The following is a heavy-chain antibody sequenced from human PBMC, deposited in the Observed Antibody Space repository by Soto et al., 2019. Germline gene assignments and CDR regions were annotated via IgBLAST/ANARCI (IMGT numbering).Heavy chain of an antibody. V-gene: IGHV3-48*02. CDR1: GFTFSSYS. J-gene: IGHJ4*02. CDR2: ISSSSSTI. Sequence: GGSLRLSCAASGFTFSSYSMNWVRQAPGKGLEWVSYISSSSSTIYYADSVKGRFAISRDNAKNSLYLQMNSLRDEDTAVYYYARDRGAARGPNLFDYWGQGTLVTVS. CDR3: ARDRGAARGPNLFDY. D-gene: IGHD3-10*01.